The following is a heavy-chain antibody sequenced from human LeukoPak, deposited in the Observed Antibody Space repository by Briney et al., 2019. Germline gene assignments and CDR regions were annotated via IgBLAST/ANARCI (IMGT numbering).Heavy chain of an antibody. V-gene: IGHV3-7*01. Sequence: GGSLRLSCVASGFTFGHHFMCWVRQAPGGGLEWVANINPDGGIKFHADSVKGRFTISRDNARNSVYLQMNSLRGEDTAVYYCARAVDVADYWGQGTLVAVSS. D-gene: IGHD3-16*01. CDR3: ARAVDVADY. CDR1: GFTFGHHF. CDR2: INPDGGIK. J-gene: IGHJ4*02.